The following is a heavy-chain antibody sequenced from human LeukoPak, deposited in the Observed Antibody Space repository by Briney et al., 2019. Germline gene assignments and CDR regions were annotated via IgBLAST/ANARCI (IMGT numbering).Heavy chain of an antibody. J-gene: IGHJ6*02. CDR3: AILPITMVESKHYYYYYGMDV. Sequence: GASVTVSFKASGYTFTSYDINWVRQAPGQGLEWMGWMNPNSGNTGYAQKFQGRVTMTRNTSISTAYMELSSLRSEDTAVYYCAILPITMVESKHYYYYYGMDVWGQGTTVTVSS. V-gene: IGHV1-8*01. D-gene: IGHD3-10*01. CDR2: MNPNSGNT. CDR1: GYTFTSYD.